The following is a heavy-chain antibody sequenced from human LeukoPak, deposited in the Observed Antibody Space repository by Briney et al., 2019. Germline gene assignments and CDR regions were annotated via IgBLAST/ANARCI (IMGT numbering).Heavy chain of an antibody. J-gene: IGHJ3*02. CDR2: IYYSGST. CDR3: ARIAPQLEDAFDI. V-gene: IGHV4-39*01. CDR1: GGSISSSSYY. D-gene: IGHD2-2*01. Sequence: TPETLSLTCTVSGGSISSSSYYWGWSRQPPGKGLEWIGSIYYSGSTYYNPSLKSRVTISVDTSKNQFSLKLSSVTAADTAVYYCARIAPQLEDAFDIWGQGTMVTVSS.